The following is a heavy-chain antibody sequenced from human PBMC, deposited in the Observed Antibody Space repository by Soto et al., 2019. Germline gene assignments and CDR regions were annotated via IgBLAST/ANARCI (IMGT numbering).Heavy chain of an antibody. V-gene: IGHV4-31*03. CDR2: TFTSVSP. Sequence: TLSLTCNVSGGAISSCGNHWSWIRQYPGKGLEWIGHTFTSVSPNYNPSLQSRLTISVDTSKTQFSLHLISVTAADTAVYLCARGGVCTRHFDSWSQGTLVPVSS. CDR3: ARGGVCTRHFDS. D-gene: IGHD3-10*01. J-gene: IGHJ4*02. CDR1: GGAISSCGNH.